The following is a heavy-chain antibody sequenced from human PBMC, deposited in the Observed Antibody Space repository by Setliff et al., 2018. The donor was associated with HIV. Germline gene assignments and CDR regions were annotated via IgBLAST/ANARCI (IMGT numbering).Heavy chain of an antibody. D-gene: IGHD3-22*01. J-gene: IGHJ4*02. CDR3: ARAASYYDSSDYRAPPKYFDY. Sequence: SETLSLTCAVYGGSFSGYYWSWIRQPPGKGLEWIGEINHSGSTNYNPSLKSRVTILVDTSKNQFSLKLSSVTAADTAVYYCARAASYYDSSDYRAPPKYFDYWGQGTLVTVSS. CDR2: INHSGST. V-gene: IGHV4-34*01. CDR1: GGSFSGYY.